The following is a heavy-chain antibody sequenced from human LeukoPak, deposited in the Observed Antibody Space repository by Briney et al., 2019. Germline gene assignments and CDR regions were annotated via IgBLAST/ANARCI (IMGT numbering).Heavy chain of an antibody. CDR2: ISNNGGYT. V-gene: IGHV3-21*01. D-gene: IGHD1-26*01. Sequence: GGSLRLSCAASGFTFSSSAMSWVRQAPGKGLEWASAISNNGGYTYYADSVKGRFTISRDNAKNSLYLQMNSLRAEDTAVYYCARVGATSFDYWGQGTLVTVSS. CDR1: GFTFSSSA. CDR3: ARVGATSFDY. J-gene: IGHJ4*02.